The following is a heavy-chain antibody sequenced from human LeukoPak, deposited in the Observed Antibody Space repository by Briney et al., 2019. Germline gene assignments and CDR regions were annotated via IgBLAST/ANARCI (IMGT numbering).Heavy chain of an antibody. J-gene: IGHJ4*02. Sequence: GASVKVSCKASGYTFTSYGISWVRQAPGQGLEWMGWISAYNGNTNYAQKLPGRVTMTTDTSTSTAYMELRSLRSDDTAVYYCARDWRDYGGNSRQLFDYWGQGTLVTVSS. CDR3: ARDWRDYGGNSRQLFDY. D-gene: IGHD4-23*01. CDR1: GYTFTSYG. CDR2: ISAYNGNT. V-gene: IGHV1-18*01.